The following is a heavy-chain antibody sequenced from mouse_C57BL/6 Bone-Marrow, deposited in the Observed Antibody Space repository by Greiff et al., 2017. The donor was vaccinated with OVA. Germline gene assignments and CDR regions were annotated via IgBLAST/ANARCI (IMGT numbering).Heavy chain of an antibody. CDR2: ISSGSSTI. CDR3: ARTYSNYGPPWFAY. Sequence: EVQLVESGGGLVKPGGSLKLSCAASGFTFSDYGMHWVRQAPEKGLEWVAYISSGSSTIYYADTVKGRFTISRANAKNTLFLQMTSLMSKDTAMYYCARTYSNYGPPWFAYWGQGTLVTVSA. CDR1: GFTFSDYG. J-gene: IGHJ3*01. V-gene: IGHV5-17*01. D-gene: IGHD2-5*01.